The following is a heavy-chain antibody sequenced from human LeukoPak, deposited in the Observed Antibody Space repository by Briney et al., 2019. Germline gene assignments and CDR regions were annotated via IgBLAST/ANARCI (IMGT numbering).Heavy chain of an antibody. V-gene: IGHV4-39*07. CDR3: ARRGYCITTNCYRPLDC. J-gene: IGHJ4*02. CDR1: GGSISSSSYY. D-gene: IGHD2-2*01. Sequence: SETLSLTCTVSGGSISSSSYYWGWIRQPPGKGLEWIGEINHSGSTNYNPSLKSRVTISVDTSKNQFSLKLSSVTAADTAVYYCARRGYCITTNCYRPLDCWGQGTLVTVSS. CDR2: INHSGST.